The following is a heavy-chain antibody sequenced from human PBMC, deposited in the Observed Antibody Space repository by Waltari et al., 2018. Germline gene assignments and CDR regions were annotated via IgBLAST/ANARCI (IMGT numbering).Heavy chain of an antibody. D-gene: IGHD2-2*01. Sequence: QLQLQESGPGLVKPSETLSLTCNVSGGSMNPYYWTWMRQTPGKGLEWIGCILYSGTTNDNPSLKSRVTISVDTSKNQFSLQVTSVTAADTAVYYCARGTSSAKESALRFWGQGTLVTVSS. V-gene: IGHV4-59*01. CDR2: ILYSGTT. CDR3: ARGTSSAKESALRF. CDR1: GGSMNPYY. J-gene: IGHJ3*01.